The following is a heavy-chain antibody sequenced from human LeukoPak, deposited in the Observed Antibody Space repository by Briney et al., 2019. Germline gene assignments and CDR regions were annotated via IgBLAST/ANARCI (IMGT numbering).Heavy chain of an antibody. CDR3: ATVAQGVVGGTGSLDY. J-gene: IGHJ4*02. CDR2: IIPIFGTA. D-gene: IGHD1-26*01. V-gene: IGHV1-69*05. Sequence: VTSVKVSCKASGGTFSSYAISWVRQAPGQGLEWMGGIIPIFGTANYAQEFQGRVTITTDESTSTAYMELSSLRSEDTAVYYCATVAQGVVGGTGSLDYWGQGTLVTVSS. CDR1: GGTFSSYA.